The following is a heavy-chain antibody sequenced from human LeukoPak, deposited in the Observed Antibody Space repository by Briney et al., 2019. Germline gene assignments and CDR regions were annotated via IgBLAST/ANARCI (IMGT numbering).Heavy chain of an antibody. CDR3: ARGESFNYYYMDV. CDR1: GFTFSSYS. CDR2: ISSSSSTI. D-gene: IGHD3-16*01. V-gene: IGHV3-48*04. J-gene: IGHJ6*03. Sequence: GGSLRLSCAASGFTFSSYSMNWVRQAPGKGLEWVSYISSSSSTIYYADSVKGRFTISRDNAKNSLYLQMNSLRAEDTAVYYCARGESFNYYYMDVWGKGTTVTVSS.